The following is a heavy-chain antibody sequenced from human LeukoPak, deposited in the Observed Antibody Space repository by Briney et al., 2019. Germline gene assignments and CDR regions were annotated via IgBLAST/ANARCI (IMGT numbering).Heavy chain of an antibody. D-gene: IGHD3-10*01. V-gene: IGHV5-51*01. Sequence: GESLKISCKGSGYSFTSYWIAWVRQMPGKGLEWMGIIYPGDSDTRYSPSFQGQVTISADRSISTAYLQWSSLKASDTAIYYCARVLTDMVDYLYFYYMAVWGKGTPVTISS. J-gene: IGHJ6*03. CDR2: IYPGDSDT. CDR1: GYSFTSYW. CDR3: ARVLTDMVDYLYFYYMAV.